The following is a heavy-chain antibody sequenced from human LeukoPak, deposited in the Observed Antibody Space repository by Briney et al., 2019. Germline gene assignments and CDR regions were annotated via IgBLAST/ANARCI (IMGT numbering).Heavy chain of an antibody. CDR2: ISPSGGST. Sequence: ASVKVSCKASGYTFTSNYMHWVRQAPGQGPEWMGVISPSGGSTTYAQKFQGRVTITRNTPISTAYMELSSLTSEDTAVYYCARSDHNSWNAFDIWGQGTMVTVSS. D-gene: IGHD1-26*01. CDR3: ARSDHNSWNAFDI. V-gene: IGHV1-46*01. J-gene: IGHJ3*02. CDR1: GYTFTSNY.